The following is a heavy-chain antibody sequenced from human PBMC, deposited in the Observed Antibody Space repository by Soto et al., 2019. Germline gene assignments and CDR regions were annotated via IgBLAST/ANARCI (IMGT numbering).Heavy chain of an antibody. CDR3: ARGQYYDILTGPYNWFDP. CDR2: IIPILGIA. J-gene: IGHJ5*02. CDR1: GYTFTSYY. V-gene: IGHV1-69*04. D-gene: IGHD3-9*01. Sequence: ASVKVSCKASGYTFTSYYMHWVRQAPGQGLEWMGRIIPILGIANYAQKFQGRVTITADKSTSTAYMELSGLRSEDTAVYYCARGQYYDILTGPYNWFDPWGQGTLVTVSS.